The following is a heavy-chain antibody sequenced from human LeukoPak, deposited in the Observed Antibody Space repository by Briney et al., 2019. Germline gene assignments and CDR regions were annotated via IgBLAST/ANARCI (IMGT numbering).Heavy chain of an antibody. CDR1: GLTFSSYS. Sequence: GGSLRLSCAASGLTFSSYSMNWVRQAPGKGLEWLSYISSNSSSIYYADSVKGRFTISRDNAKKSLDLQMNSLRAEDTAVYYCARGGGRGRTGFDYWGQGTLVTVSS. V-gene: IGHV3-48*04. CDR2: ISSNSSSI. CDR3: ARGGGRGRTGFDY. J-gene: IGHJ4*02. D-gene: IGHD3-16*01.